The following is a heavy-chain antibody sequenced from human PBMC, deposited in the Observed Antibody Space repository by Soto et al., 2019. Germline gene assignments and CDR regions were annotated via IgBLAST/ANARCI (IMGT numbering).Heavy chain of an antibody. D-gene: IGHD1-26*01. J-gene: IGHJ4*02. CDR2: INGGGDVI. CDR1: GFTFSDYY. V-gene: IGHV3-11*01. Sequence: GGSLRLSCVASGFTFSDYYMTWIRQAPGKGPEWISYINGGGDVIAYADSVKGRFTISRDNARRSVYLQMNSLTVDDTAAYYCSRDPRLVDYWGQGTLVT. CDR3: SRDPRLVDY.